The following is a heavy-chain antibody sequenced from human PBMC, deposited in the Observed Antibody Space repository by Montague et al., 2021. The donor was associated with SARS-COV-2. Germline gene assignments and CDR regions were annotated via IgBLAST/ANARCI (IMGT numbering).Heavy chain of an antibody. J-gene: IGHJ6*02. CDR2: IYYSGST. Sequence: SETLSLTCTVSGGSISSSSYYWGWIRQPPGKGLEWIGSIYYSGSTYYNPSLKSRVTISVDTSKNQFSLELSSVTAADTAVYYCARLYDSSSYYYGMDVWGQGTTVTVSS. D-gene: IGHD5/OR15-5a*01. CDR3: ARLYDSSSYYYGMDV. V-gene: IGHV4-39*01. CDR1: GGSISSSSYY.